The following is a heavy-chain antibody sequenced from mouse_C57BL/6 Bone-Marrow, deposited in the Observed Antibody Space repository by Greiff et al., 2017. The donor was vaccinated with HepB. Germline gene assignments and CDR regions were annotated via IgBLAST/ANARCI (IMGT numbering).Heavy chain of an antibody. Sequence: EVQGVESGGGLVQPGGSLSLSCAASGFTFTDYYMSWVRQPPGKALEWMGFIRNKANGYTTEYSASVKGLFTISRDNSQSILYLHMKALSAEASATYYCAKYFGRYDGYSFAYWGQGTRVTVSA. V-gene: IGHV7-3*01. CDR1: GFTFTDYY. D-gene: IGHD2-3*01. CDR2: IRNKANGYTT. J-gene: IGHJ3*01. CDR3: AKYFGRYDGYSFAY.